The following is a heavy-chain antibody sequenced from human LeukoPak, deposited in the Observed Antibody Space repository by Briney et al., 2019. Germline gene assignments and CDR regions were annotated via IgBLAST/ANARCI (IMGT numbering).Heavy chain of an antibody. V-gene: IGHV1-8*01. CDR2: LNPNSGNT. Sequence: GASVNVACKVSGSTFTSYDINWVRQATGHGLEWMGWLNPNSGNTGYAQKFQGRVTMTTDTSTSTAYMELRSLRSDDTAVYYCARDLAVAGPGGYWGQGTLVTVSS. D-gene: IGHD6-19*01. J-gene: IGHJ4*02. CDR3: ARDLAVAGPGGY. CDR1: GSTFTSYD.